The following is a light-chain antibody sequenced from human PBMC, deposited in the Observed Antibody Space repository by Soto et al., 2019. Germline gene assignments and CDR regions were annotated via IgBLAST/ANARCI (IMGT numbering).Light chain of an antibody. Sequence: QSVLTQPASVSGSPGQSIAISCTGSSSDVGIYNYVSWYQQHPGKVPKLIIYEVTNRPSGVSNRFSGSKSGNTASLTISGLQVEDEADYYCSSYTSRSTLVFGTGTKVTVL. V-gene: IGLV2-14*01. CDR2: EVT. CDR1: SSDVGIYNY. CDR3: SSYTSRSTLV. J-gene: IGLJ1*01.